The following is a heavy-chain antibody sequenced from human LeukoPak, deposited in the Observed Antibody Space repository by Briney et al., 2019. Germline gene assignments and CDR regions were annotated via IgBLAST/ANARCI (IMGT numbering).Heavy chain of an antibody. J-gene: IGHJ4*02. D-gene: IGHD7-27*01. Sequence: ASVKVSCKASGFTFTAYYMHWVRQAPGQGLEGMGWINPNSGGTNYAQKFQGRVTMTRDTSIGTAYMELSRLRSDDTAVYYCARGPHWDPHFDYWGQGTLVTASS. CDR1: GFTFTAYY. CDR2: INPNSGGT. CDR3: ARGPHWDPHFDY. V-gene: IGHV1-2*02.